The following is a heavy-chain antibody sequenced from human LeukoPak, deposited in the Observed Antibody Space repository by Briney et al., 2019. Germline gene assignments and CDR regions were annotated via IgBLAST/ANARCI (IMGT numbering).Heavy chain of an antibody. CDR2: IWYDGSNK. CDR3: ARELIIAAAGLVDY. Sequence: GGSLRLSCAASGFTFSSYGMHWVRQAPGKGLEWVAVIWYDGSNKYYADSVKGRFTISRDNSKNTLYLQMNSLRAEDTAVYYCARELIIAAAGLVDYWGQGTLVTVSS. J-gene: IGHJ4*02. V-gene: IGHV3-33*01. CDR1: GFTFSSYG. D-gene: IGHD6-13*01.